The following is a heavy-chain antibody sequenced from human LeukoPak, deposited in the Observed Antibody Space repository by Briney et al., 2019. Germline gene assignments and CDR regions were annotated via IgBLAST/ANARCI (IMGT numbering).Heavy chain of an antibody. D-gene: IGHD3-22*01. V-gene: IGHV4-4*07. J-gene: IGHJ4*02. CDR3: ARVAQYHDSSGYYHYYFDY. Sequence: SEALSLTCTVSAVSISSYYWSWIRQSAGKGLEWIGRIYASGSTNYNPSLKSRVTMSVDTSKNQFSLKLSSVTAADTAVYYCARVAQYHDSSGYYHYYFDYWGRGTLVTVSS. CDR2: IYASGST. CDR1: AVSISSYY.